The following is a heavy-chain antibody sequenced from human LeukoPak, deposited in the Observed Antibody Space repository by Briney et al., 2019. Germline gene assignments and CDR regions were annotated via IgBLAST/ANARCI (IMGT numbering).Heavy chain of an antibody. CDR3: ARIPGYSSGWYSYYYYYMDV. D-gene: IGHD6-19*01. Sequence: GGSLRLSCAASGFTFSDYYMSWIRQAPGKGLEWVSYISSSGSTIYYADSVKGRFTTSRDNAKNSLYLQMNSLRAEDTAVYYCARIPGYSSGWYSYYYYYMDVWGKGTTVTISS. CDR2: ISSSGSTI. CDR1: GFTFSDYY. V-gene: IGHV3-11*01. J-gene: IGHJ6*03.